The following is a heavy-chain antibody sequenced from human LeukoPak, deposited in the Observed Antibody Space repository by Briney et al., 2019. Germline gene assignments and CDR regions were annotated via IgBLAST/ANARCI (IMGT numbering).Heavy chain of an antibody. Sequence: GGSLRLSCAASGFTFSSYAMSWVRQAPGKGLEWVSYISSSGSTIYYADSVKGRFTISRDNAKNSLYLQMNSLRAEDTAVYYCAKDILSSSGYDGIFDYWGQGTLVTVSS. V-gene: IGHV3-48*04. CDR3: AKDILSSSGYDGIFDY. J-gene: IGHJ4*02. CDR1: GFTFSSYA. CDR2: ISSSGSTI. D-gene: IGHD5-12*01.